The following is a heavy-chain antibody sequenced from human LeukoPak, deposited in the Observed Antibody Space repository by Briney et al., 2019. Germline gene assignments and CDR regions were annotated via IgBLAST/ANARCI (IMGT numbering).Heavy chain of an antibody. V-gene: IGHV1-24*01. CDR2: FDPEDGET. CDR1: GYTLTELS. CDR3: ATEEFDY. J-gene: IGHJ4*02. Sequence: ASVKVSCKVSGYTLTELSMHWVRQAPGKGLEWMGGFDPEDGETIYAQKFQGRVTMTRDTSISTAYMELSRLRSDDTAVYYCATEEFDYWGQGTLVTVSS.